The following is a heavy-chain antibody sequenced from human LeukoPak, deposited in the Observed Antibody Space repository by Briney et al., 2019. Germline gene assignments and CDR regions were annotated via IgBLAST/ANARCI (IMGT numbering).Heavy chain of an antibody. CDR1: GGSFSGYY. D-gene: IGHD4-17*01. CDR3: ARGTVTTDPPSRLFDY. V-gene: IGHV4-34*01. Sequence: SGTLSLTCAVYGGSFSGYYWSWIRQPPGKGLEWIGEINHSGSTNHNPSLKSRVTISVDTSKNQFSLKLSSVTAADTAVYYCARGTVTTDPPSRLFDYWGQGTLVTVSS. CDR2: INHSGST. J-gene: IGHJ4*02.